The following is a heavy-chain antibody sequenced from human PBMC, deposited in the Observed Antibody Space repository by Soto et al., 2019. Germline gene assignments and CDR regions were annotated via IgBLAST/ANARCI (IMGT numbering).Heavy chain of an antibody. V-gene: IGHV3-23*01. CDR2: IRGSGGST. Sequence: GGSLRLSCAASGFTFSSYAMSWVRQAPGKGLEWVSAIRGSGGSTYYADSVKGRFTISRDNSKNTLYLQMNSLRAEDTAVYYCAKDRLSYSGYDAANFDYWGQGTLVTVSS. J-gene: IGHJ4*02. CDR1: GFTFSSYA. CDR3: AKDRLSYSGYDAANFDY. D-gene: IGHD5-12*01.